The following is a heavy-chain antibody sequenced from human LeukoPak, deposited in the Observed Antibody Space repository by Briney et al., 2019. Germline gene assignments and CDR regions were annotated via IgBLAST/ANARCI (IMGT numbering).Heavy chain of an antibody. CDR2: INHSGST. D-gene: IGHD6-13*01. CDR3: ARGERYSSSWYRTYVYFQH. J-gene: IGHJ1*01. Sequence: PETLSLTCAVYGGSFSGYYWSWIRQPLGKGLEWIGEINHSGSTNYNPPPKSRVTISVDTSKNQFSLKLSSVTAADTAVYYCARGERYSSSWYRTYVYFQHWGQGTLVTVSS. CDR1: GGSFSGYY. V-gene: IGHV4-34*01.